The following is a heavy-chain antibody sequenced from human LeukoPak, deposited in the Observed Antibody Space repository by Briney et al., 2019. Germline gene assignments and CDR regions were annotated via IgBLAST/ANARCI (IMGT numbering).Heavy chain of an antibody. Sequence: SETLSLTCTVSGDSISNYYWNWIRQPPGKGLEWIGYIYYTGSTNYNPSLKSRVTMSVDTSKNQFTLNLKSVTPEDTAVYYCARDGADNSGYYFGSLWGQGTVVTVSS. V-gene: IGHV4-59*12. CDR2: IYYTGST. D-gene: IGHD3-22*01. CDR3: ARDGADNSGYYFGSL. CDR1: GDSISNYY. J-gene: IGHJ3*01.